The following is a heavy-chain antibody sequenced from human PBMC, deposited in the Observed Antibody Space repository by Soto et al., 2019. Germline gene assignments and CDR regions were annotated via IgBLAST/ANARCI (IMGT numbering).Heavy chain of an antibody. D-gene: IGHD2-21*01. J-gene: IGHJ4*02. CDR2: ISSSSGTI. Sequence: GGSLRLSCAASGFTISDVWLNWVRQAPGKGLEWISYISSSSGTIYYADSVKGRFTVSRDNAKNSLYLQMNSLRDEDTAVYYCARSYWSVDYWGQGTLVTVSS. CDR1: GFTISDVW. CDR3: ARSYWSVDY. V-gene: IGHV3-48*02.